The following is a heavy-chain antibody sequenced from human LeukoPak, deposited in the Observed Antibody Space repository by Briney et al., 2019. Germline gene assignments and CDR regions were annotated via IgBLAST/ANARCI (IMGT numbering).Heavy chain of an antibody. J-gene: IGHJ5*01. CDR1: GYTFTGYY. V-gene: IGHV1-2*02. D-gene: IGHD1-26*01. CDR2: INPNSGGST. CDR3: ARASGSYWWFDS. Sequence: ASVKVSCKASGYTFTGYYMHWVRQAPGQGLEWMGWINPNSGGSTSYAQKFQGRVTMTRDTSTSTVYMELSRLRSDDTAVYYCARASGSYWWFDSWGQGTLVTVSS.